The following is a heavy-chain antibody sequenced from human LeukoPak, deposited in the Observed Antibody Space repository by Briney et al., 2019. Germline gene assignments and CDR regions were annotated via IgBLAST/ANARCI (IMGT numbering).Heavy chain of an antibody. V-gene: IGHV4-59*08. J-gene: IGHJ3*02. Sequence: SETLSLTCTVSGGSISSYYWSWIRQPPGKGLEWIGYIYYSGSTNYNPSLKSRVTMSVDTSKNQFSLKLTSVTAADTAVYYCARHTPTMSDAFDIWGQGTMVTVSS. CDR1: GGSISSYY. CDR2: IYYSGST. CDR3: ARHTPTMSDAFDI. D-gene: IGHD3-22*01.